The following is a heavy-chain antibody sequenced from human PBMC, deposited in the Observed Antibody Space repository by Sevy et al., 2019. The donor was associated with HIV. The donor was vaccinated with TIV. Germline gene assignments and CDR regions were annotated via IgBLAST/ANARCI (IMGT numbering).Heavy chain of an antibody. J-gene: IGHJ5*02. D-gene: IGHD3-22*01. CDR1: GFTFSDYY. CDR3: ARDAWEWRYSSGHNWFDH. Sequence: GGSLRLSCAASGFTFSDYYMSWVRQAPGKGLEWVSYISGLSNYINYADSVKGRFTISRDNAKNSLYLQMNSLRVEDTAVYYCARDAWEWRYSSGHNWFDHWGQGTLVTVSS. CDR2: ISGLSNYI. V-gene: IGHV3-11*06.